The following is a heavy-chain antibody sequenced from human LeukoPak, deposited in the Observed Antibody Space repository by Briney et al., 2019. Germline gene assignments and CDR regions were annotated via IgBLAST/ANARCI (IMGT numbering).Heavy chain of an antibody. CDR1: GYTFTGQF. J-gene: IGHJ4*02. V-gene: IGHV1-2*02. D-gene: IGHD2-8*02. CDR3: ARSGLSTGFYLDF. CDR2: IDPPSGVP. Sequence: ASVKVSCKASGYTFTGQFIHWLRQAPGQGLEWMGWIDPPSGVPHFAQKFQDTVTMTRDTSIATAYLEVHRLKPDDTAVYYCARSGLSTGFYLDFWGQGTLISVSS.